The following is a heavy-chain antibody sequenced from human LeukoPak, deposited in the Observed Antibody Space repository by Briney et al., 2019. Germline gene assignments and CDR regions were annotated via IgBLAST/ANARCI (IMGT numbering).Heavy chain of an antibody. D-gene: IGHD1-26*01. CDR2: IYYSGST. Sequence: SETLSLTCTVSGGSISSSSYYWGWIRQPPGKGLEWIGSIYYSGSTYYNPSLKSRVTISVDTSKNQFSLKLSSVTAADTAMYYCARPAQATSDLDYWGQGTLVTVSS. CDR3: ARPAQATSDLDY. V-gene: IGHV4-39*01. CDR1: GGSISSSSYY. J-gene: IGHJ4*02.